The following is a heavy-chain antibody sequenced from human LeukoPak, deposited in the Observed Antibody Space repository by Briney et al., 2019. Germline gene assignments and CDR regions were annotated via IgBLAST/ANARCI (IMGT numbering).Heavy chain of an antibody. D-gene: IGHD1-26*01. CDR2: ISYDGSNK. Sequence: GGSLRLSCAASGFTFSSYAMHWVRQAPGKGLEWVAVISYDGSNKYYADSVKGRFTISRDNSKNTLYLQMNSLRAEDTAVYYCARVGVVGANHDAFDIWGHGTMVTVSS. CDR3: ARVGVVGANHDAFDI. V-gene: IGHV3-30-3*01. J-gene: IGHJ3*02. CDR1: GFTFSSYA.